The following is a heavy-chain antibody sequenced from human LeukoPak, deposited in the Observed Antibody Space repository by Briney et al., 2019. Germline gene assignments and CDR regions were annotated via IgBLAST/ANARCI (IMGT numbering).Heavy chain of an antibody. CDR3: ARDNELAVAGL. Sequence: SETLSLTCTVSGGSNSSSSYYWGWIRQPPGKGLEWIGSIYYSGSTYYNPSLKSRVTISVDTSKNQFSLKLNSVTAADTAVYYCARDNELAVAGLWGQGTLVTLSS. V-gene: IGHV4-39*07. D-gene: IGHD6-19*01. J-gene: IGHJ4*02. CDR1: GGSNSSSSYY. CDR2: IYYSGST.